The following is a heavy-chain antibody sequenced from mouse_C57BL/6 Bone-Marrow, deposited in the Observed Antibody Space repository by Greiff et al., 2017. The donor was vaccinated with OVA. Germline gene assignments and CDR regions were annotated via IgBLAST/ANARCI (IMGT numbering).Heavy chain of an antibody. Sequence: EVHLVESGGGLVKPGGSLKLSCAASGFTFSDYGMHWVRQAPEKGLEWVAYISSGSSTIYYADTVKGRFTISRDNAKNTRFLQMTSLRSEDTAMYYCARPYSNYDYYAMDYWGQGTSVTVSS. CDR1: GFTFSDYG. CDR2: ISSGSSTI. V-gene: IGHV5-17*01. D-gene: IGHD2-5*01. CDR3: ARPYSNYDYYAMDY. J-gene: IGHJ4*01.